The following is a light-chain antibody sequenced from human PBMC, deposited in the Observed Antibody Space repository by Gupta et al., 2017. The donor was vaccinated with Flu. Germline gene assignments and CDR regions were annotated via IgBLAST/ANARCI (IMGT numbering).Light chain of an antibody. CDR1: SSNIGAGYD. CDR2: DSR. CDR3: QSYDSSLSGWV. Sequence: QSVLPQPPSVSGAPRKRVSISFAGSSSNIGAGYDVHWYQQLPGTAPKPLLYDSRNRPSGVPDRFSGSKSGTSASLAITGLQGEDEADYYCQSYDSSLSGWVFGGGTKLTVL. J-gene: IGLJ3*02. V-gene: IGLV1-40*01.